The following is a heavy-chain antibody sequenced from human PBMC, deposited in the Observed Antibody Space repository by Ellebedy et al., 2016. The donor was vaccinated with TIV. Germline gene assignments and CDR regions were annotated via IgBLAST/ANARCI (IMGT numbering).Heavy chain of an antibody. CDR3: ASARRDGYTYSYYGLDV. J-gene: IGHJ6*02. CDR2: VAYSGTT. V-gene: IGHV4-39*01. CDR1: GGSISTTGYY. Sequence: MPSETLSLTCTVSGGSISTTGYYWGWIRQSPGKGLEWIGSVAYSGTTYYNPSLKSRVTISVDTSKMQFSLKLSSVTAADTAVYYCASARRDGYTYSYYGLDVWGQGTTVTVSS. D-gene: IGHD5-24*01.